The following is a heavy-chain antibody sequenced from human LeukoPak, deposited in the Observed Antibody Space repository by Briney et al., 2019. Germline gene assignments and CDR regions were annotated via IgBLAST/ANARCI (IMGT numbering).Heavy chain of an antibody. CDR3: TPHSAYDSSGYYY. CDR1: GFTFSSHA. D-gene: IGHD3-22*01. CDR2: IKSKTDGETT. J-gene: IGHJ4*02. V-gene: IGHV3-15*01. Sequence: GGSLRLSCAASGFTFSSHAMSWVRQAPGKGLEWVGRIKSKTDGETTDHAAPVKGRFTISRDDSKNTLFLQMNSLKTEDTAVYYCTPHSAYDSSGYYYWGQGTLVTVSS.